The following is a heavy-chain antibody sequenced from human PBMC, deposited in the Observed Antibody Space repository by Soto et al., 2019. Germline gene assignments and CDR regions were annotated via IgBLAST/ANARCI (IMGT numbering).Heavy chain of an antibody. CDR3: ARELFLRGSGSYYFDY. CDR1: SGSISSSNW. Sequence: SETLSLTCAVSSGSISSSNWWSWVRQPPGKGLEWIGEIYHSGSTNYNPSLKSRVTISVDKSKNQFSLKLSSVTAADTAVYYCARELFLRGSGSYYFDYWGQGTLVTVSS. D-gene: IGHD3-10*01. J-gene: IGHJ4*02. CDR2: IYHSGST. V-gene: IGHV4-4*02.